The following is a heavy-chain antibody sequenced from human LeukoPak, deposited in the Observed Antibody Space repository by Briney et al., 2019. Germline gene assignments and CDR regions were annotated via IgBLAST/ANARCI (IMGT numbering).Heavy chain of an antibody. V-gene: IGHV3-23*01. CDR1: GFTFSSYA. J-gene: IGHJ5*02. CDR2: IRGSGGST. D-gene: IGHD6-13*01. CDR3: ARTLAGPFSGIAGTLGWFDP. Sequence: GGSLRLSCAASGFTFSSYAMSWVRQAPGKGLEWVSAIRGSGGSTYYAASVTGRFTISRDTSKNTLYLQMNSLRSEDTAVYYCARTLAGPFSGIAGTLGWFDPWGQGTLVTVSS.